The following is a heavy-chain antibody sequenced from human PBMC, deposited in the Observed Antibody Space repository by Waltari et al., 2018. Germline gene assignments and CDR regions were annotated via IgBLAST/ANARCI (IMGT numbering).Heavy chain of an antibody. D-gene: IGHD1-1*01. CDR2: IEPDGGEK. Sequence: EVQLVESGGGLVQPGGSLRVPFDASGFTFRNHWMSWVRQPPGKGLEWVANIEPDGGEKNYVDSVKGRFTISRDNAQNSVHLQMNSLRPEDTAVYYCARLWNGPDSWGQGALVTVSS. V-gene: IGHV3-7*03. CDR3: ARLWNGPDS. J-gene: IGHJ4*02. CDR1: GFTFRNHW.